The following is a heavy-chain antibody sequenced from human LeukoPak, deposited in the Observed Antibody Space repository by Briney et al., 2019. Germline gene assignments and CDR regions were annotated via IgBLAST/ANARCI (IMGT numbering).Heavy chain of an antibody. CDR1: GFTFSSYG. J-gene: IGHJ4*02. Sequence: PGGSLRLSCAASGFTFSSYGMHWVRQAPGKGLEWVAVIWYDGSNKYYADSVKGRFTISRDNSKNTLYLQMNSLRAEDTAVYYCARLPIYSDSSGYYHYYFDYWGQGTLVTVSA. CDR2: IWYDGSNK. CDR3: ARLPIYSDSSGYYHYYFDY. V-gene: IGHV3-33*01. D-gene: IGHD3-22*01.